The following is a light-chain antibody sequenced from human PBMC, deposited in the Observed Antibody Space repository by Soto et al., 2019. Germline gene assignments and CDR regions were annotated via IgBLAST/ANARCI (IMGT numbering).Light chain of an antibody. CDR3: QQYNDWPRT. V-gene: IGKV3-15*01. CDR1: QSVGNY. Sequence: EIVMTQSPATLSVSPGERATLSCRASQSVGNYLAWYQQQPGHAPRILIYGASTRAAGISPRFSGGGSGTEFTLTISSLQSEDFAVYHCQQYNDWPRTFGQGTKVGIK. CDR2: GAS. J-gene: IGKJ1*01.